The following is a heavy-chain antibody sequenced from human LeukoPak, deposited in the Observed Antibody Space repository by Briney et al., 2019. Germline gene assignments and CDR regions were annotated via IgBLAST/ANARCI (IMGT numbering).Heavy chain of an antibody. Sequence: GGSLRLSCAASGFTFSSYWMNWVRQAPGKGLEWVASIKQDGSEHYYVDSVKGRFTISRDNAKNSLYLQMDSLRAEDTAVYYCARRSEGISSSVWFDPWGQGTLVTVSS. D-gene: IGHD6-6*01. CDR2: IKQDGSEH. CDR1: GFTFSSYW. V-gene: IGHV3-7*01. CDR3: ARRSEGISSSVWFDP. J-gene: IGHJ5*02.